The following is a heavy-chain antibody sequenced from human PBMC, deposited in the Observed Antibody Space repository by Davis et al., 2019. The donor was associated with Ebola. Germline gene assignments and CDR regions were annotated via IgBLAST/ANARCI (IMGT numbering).Heavy chain of an antibody. CDR1: GFSFSSYA. V-gene: IGHV3-30*02. D-gene: IGHD5-24*01. J-gene: IGHJ4*02. CDR2: ISYDGSNK. Sequence: GESLKISCAASGFSFSSYAMHWVRQAPGKGLEWVAFISYDGSNKYYVDSVKGRFTISRDNSKNTLYLQMNSLRAEDTAVYYCAKVESPGYWGQGTLVTVSS. CDR3: AKVESPGY.